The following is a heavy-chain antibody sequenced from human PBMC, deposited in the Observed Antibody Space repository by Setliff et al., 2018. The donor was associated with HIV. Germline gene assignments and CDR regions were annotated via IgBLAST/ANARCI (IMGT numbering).Heavy chain of an antibody. CDR3: VRDLARVIAH. CDR1: GFMFGVDW. V-gene: IGHV3-7*01. D-gene: IGHD2-21*01. CDR2: VTPDGGDK. Sequence: GGSLRLSCAASGFMFGVDWMSWVRQTPGKGLAWVASVTPDGGDKYYANSMRGRFTISRDNGKNAVYLQMNSLTAEDTALYYCVRDLARVIAHWGQGTLVTVSS. J-gene: IGHJ4*02.